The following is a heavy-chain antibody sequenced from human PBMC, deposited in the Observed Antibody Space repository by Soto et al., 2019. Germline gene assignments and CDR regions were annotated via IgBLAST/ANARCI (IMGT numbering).Heavy chain of an antibody. CDR1: GFTVSTNY. Sequence: EVQLVESGGGLVQPGGSLRLSCAASGFTVSTNYMSWVRQAPGKGLEWVSVIYSGGSTYYADSVKGRFTISRDNSKNTLYLQMNSLRAGDTAVYYCARVRVTMVRRIITPVDYGGQGTLVTVSS. D-gene: IGHD3-10*01. J-gene: IGHJ4*02. CDR2: IYSGGST. V-gene: IGHV3-66*01. CDR3: ARVRVTMVRRIITPVDY.